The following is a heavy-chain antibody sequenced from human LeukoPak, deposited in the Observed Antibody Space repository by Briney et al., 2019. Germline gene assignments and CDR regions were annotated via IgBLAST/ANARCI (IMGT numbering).Heavy chain of an antibody. D-gene: IGHD5-18*01. CDR1: GFTFSRYS. Sequence: GGSLRLSCAASGFTFSRYSMNWVRQAPGKGLEWVSSISTSSLYIYNADSVKGRFTISRDNAKNSLYLQLNSLRADDTAVYYCARDPPAGHGFSYSFFDSWGQGTLVTVSS. J-gene: IGHJ4*02. CDR2: ISTSSLYI. V-gene: IGHV3-21*01. CDR3: ARDPPAGHGFSYSFFDS.